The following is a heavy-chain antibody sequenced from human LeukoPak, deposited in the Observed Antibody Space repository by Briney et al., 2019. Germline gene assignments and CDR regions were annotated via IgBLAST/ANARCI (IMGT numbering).Heavy chain of an antibody. CDR2: IFSTGNT. CDR1: GFTTSANY. CDR3: ASVFWNGH. J-gene: IGHJ4*02. Sequence: GGSLRLSCAASGFTTSANYMNWVRQAPGKGLEWVSIIFSTGNTYYADSVQGRFTISRDNSKNTLYLQMDSLRAEDTAVYHCASVFWNGHWGQGTLVTVSS. D-gene: IGHD3-3*01. V-gene: IGHV3-66*01.